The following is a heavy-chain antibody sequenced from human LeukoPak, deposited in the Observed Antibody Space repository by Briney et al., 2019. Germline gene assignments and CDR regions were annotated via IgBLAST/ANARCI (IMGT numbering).Heavy chain of an antibody. Sequence: PWETLSLTCTVSGGSISSYYWSWIRQPPGKGLESIGYIYYSGSTNYNPSLKSRLTISVDTSMNQFSLMLSTVTAADTALYYCAREGGDCSSTSCPNNWFDPWGQGTLVTVSS. D-gene: IGHD2-2*01. CDR3: AREGGDCSSTSCPNNWFDP. CDR2: IYYSGST. V-gene: IGHV4-59*01. CDR1: GGSISSYY. J-gene: IGHJ5*02.